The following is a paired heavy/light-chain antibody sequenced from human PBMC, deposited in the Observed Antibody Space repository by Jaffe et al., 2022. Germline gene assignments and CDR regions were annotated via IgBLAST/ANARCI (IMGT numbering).Light chain of an antibody. CDR2: DDS. Sequence: SYVLTQPPSVSVAPGQTARITCGGNNIGSKSVHWYQQKPGQAPVLVVYDDSDRPSGIPERFSGSNSGNTATLTISRVEAGDEADYYCQVWDSSSDHYVFGTGTKVTVL. V-gene: IGLV3-21*02. J-gene: IGLJ1*01. CDR3: QVWDSSSDHYV. CDR1: NIGSKS.
Heavy chain of an antibody. Sequence: QVQLVQSGAEVKKPGSSVKVSCKASGGTFSSYAISWVRQAPGQGLEWMGGIIPIFGTANYAQKFQGRVTITTDESTSTAYMELSSLRSEDTAVYYCASCSGYSSGWYYYMDVWGKGTTVTVSS. V-gene: IGHV1-69*05. CDR3: ASCSGYSSGWYYYMDV. D-gene: IGHD6-19*01. CDR1: GGTFSSYA. J-gene: IGHJ6*03. CDR2: IIPIFGTA.